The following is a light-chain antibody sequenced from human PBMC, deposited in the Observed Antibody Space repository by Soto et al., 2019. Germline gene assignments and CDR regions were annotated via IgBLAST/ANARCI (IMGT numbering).Light chain of an antibody. V-gene: IGKV1-39*01. CDR2: DAS. J-gene: IGKJ4*01. CDR3: QQSYSTPLT. Sequence: DIQMTQSPSSLSASVGYIFAVTCRASQSISRDLSWYQQKPGKAPKLLIYDASSLQSGVPSRFSGSGSGTDFTLTISSLQPEDFATYYCQQSYSTPLTFGGGTKVDI. CDR1: QSISRD.